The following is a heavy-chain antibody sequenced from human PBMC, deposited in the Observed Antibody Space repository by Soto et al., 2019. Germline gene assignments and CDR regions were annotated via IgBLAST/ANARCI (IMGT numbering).Heavy chain of an antibody. CDR2: IYHSGST. CDR3: VASSGWCGELLRPFDY. J-gene: IGHJ4*02. CDR1: GGSISSYY. D-gene: IGHD3-10*01. Sequence: QAQLQESGPGLVKPSETLSLTCTVSGGSISSYYWSWIRQPPGKGLEWIGYIYHSGSTNYNPSLRSRVNISLDMSKNQFSLKLSSVTAADTAVYYCVASSGWCGELLRPFDYWGQGTRVTVSS. V-gene: IGHV4-59*01.